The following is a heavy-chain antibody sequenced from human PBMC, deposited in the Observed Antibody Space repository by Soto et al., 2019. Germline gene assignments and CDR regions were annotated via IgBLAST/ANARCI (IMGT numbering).Heavy chain of an antibody. CDR3: ARQDTAMVTWFDP. J-gene: IGHJ5*02. CDR2: IYYSGST. Sequence: QVQLQESGPGLVKPSQTLSLSCTVSGGSISSGDYYWSWIRQPPGKGLEWIGYIYYSGSTYYNPSLKSRVTISVDTSKNQFSLKLSSVTAADTAVYYCARQDTAMVTWFDPWGQGTLVIVSS. D-gene: IGHD5-18*01. V-gene: IGHV4-30-4*01. CDR1: GGSISSGDYY.